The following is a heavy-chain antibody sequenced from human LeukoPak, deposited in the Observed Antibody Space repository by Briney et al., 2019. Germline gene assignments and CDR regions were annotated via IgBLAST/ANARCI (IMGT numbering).Heavy chain of an antibody. D-gene: IGHD3-22*01. CDR2: IYYSGST. Sequence: PGGSLRLSCAASGFTVSSNYMSWVRQAPGKGLEWIGYIYYSGSTNYNPSLKSRVTISVDTSKNQFSLKLSSVTAADTAVYYCARVAPSSGYYSSFDYWGQGTLVTVSS. V-gene: IGHV4-59*02. CDR3: ARVAPSSGYYSSFDY. J-gene: IGHJ4*02. CDR1: GFTVSSNY.